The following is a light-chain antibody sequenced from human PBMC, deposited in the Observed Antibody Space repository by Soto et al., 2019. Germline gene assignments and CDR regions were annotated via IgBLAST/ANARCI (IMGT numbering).Light chain of an antibody. CDR3: CSYRGCTSHVL. CDR2: EVS. Sequence: QSVLTQPASVSGSPGQSITISCTGTSSDVGGYNYVSWYQQHPGKAPKLTIYEVSNRPSGVSHRFSGSKSGNTASLTISGLQDDDDADYYCCSYRGCTSHVLFGGGTKLTVL. V-gene: IGLV2-14*01. CDR1: SSDVGGYNY. J-gene: IGLJ2*01.